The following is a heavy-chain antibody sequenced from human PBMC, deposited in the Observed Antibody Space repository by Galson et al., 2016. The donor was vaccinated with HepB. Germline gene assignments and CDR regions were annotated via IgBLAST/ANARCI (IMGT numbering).Heavy chain of an antibody. V-gene: IGHV6-1*01. CDR1: GDSVSSNSAA. D-gene: IGHD6-6*01. CDR2: TYYRSKWYN. J-gene: IGHJ6*04. Sequence: CAISGDSVSSNSAAWNWIRQSPLRGLEWLGRTYYRSKWYNDYALSVKGRITINPDTSKNHFSLQLNSVTPEDTAVYYCARDPSSSDPYYYYYGMDVWGKGTTVTVSS. CDR3: ARDPSSSDPYYYYYGMDV.